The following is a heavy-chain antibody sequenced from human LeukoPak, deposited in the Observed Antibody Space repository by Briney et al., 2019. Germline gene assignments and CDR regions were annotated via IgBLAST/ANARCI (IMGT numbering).Heavy chain of an antibody. Sequence: GGSLRLSCAASGFTFSNAWMSWVRQAPGKGLEWVGRIKSKTDGGTTDYAAPVKGRFTISRDDPKNTLYLQMNSLKTEDTAVYYCTTDATGIVVVPAAIHDDAFDIWGQGTMVTVSS. CDR3: TTDATGIVVVPAAIHDDAFDI. V-gene: IGHV3-15*01. J-gene: IGHJ3*02. D-gene: IGHD2-2*02. CDR1: GFTFSNAW. CDR2: IKSKTDGGTT.